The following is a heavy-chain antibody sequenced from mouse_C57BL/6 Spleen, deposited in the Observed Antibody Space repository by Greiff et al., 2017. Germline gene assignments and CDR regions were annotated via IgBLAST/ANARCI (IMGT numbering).Heavy chain of an antibody. CDR1: GYAFSSSW. CDR2: IYPGDGDT. Sequence: VPLLQSGPELVKPGASVKISCKASGYAFSSSWMNWVKQRPGKGLEWIGRIYPGDGDTNYNGKFKGKATLTADKSSSTAYMQLSSLTSEDSAVYFCARITTVVATGDYWGQGTTLTVSS. CDR3: ARITTVVATGDY. D-gene: IGHD1-1*01. J-gene: IGHJ2*01. V-gene: IGHV1-82*01.